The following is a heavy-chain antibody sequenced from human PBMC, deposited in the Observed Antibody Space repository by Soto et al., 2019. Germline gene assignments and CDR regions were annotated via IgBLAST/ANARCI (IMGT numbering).Heavy chain of an antibody. V-gene: IGHV1-3*01. CDR1: GYTFTSYA. D-gene: IGHD6-19*01. Sequence: ASVKVSCKASGYTFTSYAMHWVRQAPGQRLEWMGWINAGNGNTKYSQKFQGRVTITRDTSASTAYMELSSLRSEDTAVYYGARDLVYSSGSLDYWGQGNLVTFSS. J-gene: IGHJ4*02. CDR2: INAGNGNT. CDR3: ARDLVYSSGSLDY.